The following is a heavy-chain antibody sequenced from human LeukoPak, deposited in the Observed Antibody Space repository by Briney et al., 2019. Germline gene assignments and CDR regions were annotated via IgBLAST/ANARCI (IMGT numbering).Heavy chain of an antibody. CDR3: ARAWQWLAAFDY. V-gene: IGHV3-30-3*01. Sequence: GGYLRLSCTASEFTFSIYAMHWVRQAPGKELEWVVVISYDGSNKYYADSVKGRFTISRDNSKNTLYLQMNSLRAEDTAVYYCARAWQWLAAFDYWGQGTLVTVSS. D-gene: IGHD6-19*01. CDR1: EFTFSIYA. J-gene: IGHJ4*02. CDR2: ISYDGSNK.